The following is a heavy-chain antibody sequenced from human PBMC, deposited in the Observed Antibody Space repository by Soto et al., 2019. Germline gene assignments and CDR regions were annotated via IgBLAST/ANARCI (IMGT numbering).Heavy chain of an antibody. J-gene: IGHJ4*02. V-gene: IGHV4-39*01. D-gene: IGHD3-22*01. CDR1: GGSISSSSYY. CDR3: ARQIYDSSGYYYAY. Sequence: QMQLQESGPGLVKPSETLSLTCTVSGGSISSSSYYWGWIRQPPGQGLEWLGTIYSLGNTYYNPSLKSRVTISVDKSKSQLFLKLSSVNAPDTAVYYCARQIYDSSGYYYAYWGQGTLVTVSS. CDR2: IYSLGNT.